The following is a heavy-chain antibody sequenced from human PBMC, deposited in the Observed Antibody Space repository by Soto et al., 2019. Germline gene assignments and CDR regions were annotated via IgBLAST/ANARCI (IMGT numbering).Heavy chain of an antibody. J-gene: IGHJ5*02. V-gene: IGHV4-34*01. CDR2: LNHSGST. D-gene: IGHD6-13*01. Sequence: SETLSLTCAVYGGSFSGYYWSWIRQPPGKGLEWIGDLNHSGSTNYNPSLKSRVTISLDTSKNEFSLKLSSVTAADTAVYYCASTIAAATDVRNWFDPWGQGTLVTVSS. CDR1: GGSFSGYY. CDR3: ASTIAAATDVRNWFDP.